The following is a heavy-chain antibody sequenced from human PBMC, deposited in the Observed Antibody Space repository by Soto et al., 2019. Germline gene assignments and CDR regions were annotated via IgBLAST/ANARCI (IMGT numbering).Heavy chain of an antibody. Sequence: PSETLSLTCAVYGGSFSGYYWSWIRQPPGKGLEWIGEINHSGSTNYNPSLKSRVTISVDTSKNEFSLKLSSVTAADTAVYYCARGRADYYDSSGYWPYWGQGTLVTVSS. CDR3: ARGRADYYDSSGYWPY. J-gene: IGHJ4*02. V-gene: IGHV4-34*01. CDR2: INHSGST. CDR1: GGSFSGYY. D-gene: IGHD3-22*01.